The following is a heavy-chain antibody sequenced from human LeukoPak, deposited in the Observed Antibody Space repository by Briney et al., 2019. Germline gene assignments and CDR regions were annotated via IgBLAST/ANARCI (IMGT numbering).Heavy chain of an antibody. J-gene: IGHJ4*02. Sequence: GGSLRLSCAASGFTFSGYSMNWVRQAPGKGLEWVSSISTTSDYIHYADSLKGRVAISRDNAKNSLYQQMNSLRAEDTAVYYCARGGIYSQGFDYWGQGSLVTVSS. V-gene: IGHV3-21*01. CDR2: ISTTSDYI. CDR3: ARGGIYSQGFDY. CDR1: GFTFSGYS. D-gene: IGHD6-13*01.